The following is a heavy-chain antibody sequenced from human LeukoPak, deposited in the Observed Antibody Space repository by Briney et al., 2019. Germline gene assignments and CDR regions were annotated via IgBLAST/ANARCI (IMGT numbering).Heavy chain of an antibody. V-gene: IGHV3-21*04. Sequence: GGSLRLSCVASGFTFSNYNMNWVRQAPGKGLEWVSSISSSSSSYIYYADSVKGRFTISRDNAKNSLYLQMNSLRAEDTAVYYCVKEGSSGWFDYWGQGTLVTVSS. CDR2: ISSSSSSYI. J-gene: IGHJ4*02. CDR1: GFTFSNYN. D-gene: IGHD6-19*01. CDR3: VKEGSSGWFDY.